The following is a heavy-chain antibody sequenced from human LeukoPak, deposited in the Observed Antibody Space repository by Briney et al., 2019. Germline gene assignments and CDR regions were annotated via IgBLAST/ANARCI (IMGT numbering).Heavy chain of an antibody. V-gene: IGHV3-7*03. CDR3: ARVFSSSSGWFDP. CDR2: IKQDGGEK. D-gene: IGHD6-6*01. J-gene: IGHJ5*02. CDR1: GFTFSIYS. Sequence: GGSLRLSCAGSGFTFSIYSMTWVRQAPGKGLEWVANIKQDGGEKFYVDSVKGRFTISRDNAKNSLYLQMNGLRAEDTALYHCARVFSSSSGWFDPWGQGTPVTVSS.